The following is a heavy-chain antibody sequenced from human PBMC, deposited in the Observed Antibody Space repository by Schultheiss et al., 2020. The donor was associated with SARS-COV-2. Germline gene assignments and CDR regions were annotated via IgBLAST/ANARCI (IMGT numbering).Heavy chain of an antibody. D-gene: IGHD3-22*01. J-gene: IGHJ6*02. CDR2: IWYDGSNK. CDR3: AKAHTNYYDSSGYYPHYYYYGMDV. CDR1: GFTFSSYG. V-gene: IGHV3-33*06. Sequence: GGSLRLSCAASGFTFSSYGMHWVRQAPGKGLEWVAVIWYDGSNKYYADSVKGRFTISRDNSKNTLYLQMNSLRAEDTAVYYCAKAHTNYYDSSGYYPHYYYYGMDVWGQGTTVTVSS.